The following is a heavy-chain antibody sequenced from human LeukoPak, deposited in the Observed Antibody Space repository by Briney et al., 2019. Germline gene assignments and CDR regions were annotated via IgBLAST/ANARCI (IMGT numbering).Heavy chain of an antibody. Sequence: ASVKVSCKASGYSFTGSYIHWVRQAPGQGLEWMGWMNPNIGGTNYTQKFQGRVSMTRDTSISTAYMELRRLTSDDTAVYYCARDRKGDGYKKIDYWGQRTLVTVFS. J-gene: IGHJ4*02. CDR2: MNPNIGGT. CDR1: GYSFTGSY. V-gene: IGHV1-2*02. D-gene: IGHD5-24*01. CDR3: ARDRKGDGYKKIDY.